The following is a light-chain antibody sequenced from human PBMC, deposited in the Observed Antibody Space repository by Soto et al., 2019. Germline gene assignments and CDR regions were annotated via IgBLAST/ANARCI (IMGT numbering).Light chain of an antibody. CDR3: CSYAGSPRYV. CDR1: SSDVGGYNY. V-gene: IGLV2-11*01. J-gene: IGLJ1*01. CDR2: DVS. Sequence: QSPLTQPRSVSGSPGQSVTISCTGTSSDVGGYNYVSWYQQHPGKAPKVMIYDVSERPSGVPDRFSGSKSGNTASLTISGLQAEDEADYYCCSYAGSPRYVLGTGTKLTFL.